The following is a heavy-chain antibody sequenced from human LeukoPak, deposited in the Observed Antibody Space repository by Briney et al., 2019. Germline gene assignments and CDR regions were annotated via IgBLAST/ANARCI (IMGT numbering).Heavy chain of an antibody. V-gene: IGHV4-4*08. CDR3: ARGASKEYYFDY. J-gene: IGHJ4*02. Sequence: TSETLSLTCTVSGGSISSYYWSWIRQPPGKGLEWIGYIYTSGSTSYNPSLKSRVTMSVDTSKNQFSLKLSSVTAADTAVYYCARGASKEYYFDYWGQGTLVTVSS. CDR1: GGSISSYY. CDR2: IYTSGST. D-gene: IGHD2-2*01.